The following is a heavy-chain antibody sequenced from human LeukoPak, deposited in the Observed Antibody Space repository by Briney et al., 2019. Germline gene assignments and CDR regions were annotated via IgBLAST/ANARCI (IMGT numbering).Heavy chain of an antibody. D-gene: IGHD2-21*02. CDR2: INHSGST. V-gene: IGHV4-34*01. Sequence: SETLSLTCGVVYGGSLRGYYWSWIRQPPGKGLEWIGEINHSGSTNYSPSLKSRVTISVDTSKNQFSLKLSSVTAADTAVYYCARGACGGDCYLVWGQGALVTVSS. CDR3: ARGACGGDCYLV. CDR1: GGSLRGYY. J-gene: IGHJ4*02.